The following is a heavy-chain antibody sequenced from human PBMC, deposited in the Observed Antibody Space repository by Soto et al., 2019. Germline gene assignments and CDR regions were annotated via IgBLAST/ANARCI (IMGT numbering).Heavy chain of an antibody. CDR1: GGSISSSSYY. V-gene: IGHV4-39*01. CDR2: IYYSGST. D-gene: IGHD6-19*01. CDR3: ASSIAVAGTY. Sequence: QLQLQESGPGLVKPSETLSLTCTVSGGSISSSSYYWGWIRQPPGKGLEWIGSIYYSGSTYHNPSLKSRVTISVDTSKNQFSLKLSSVTAADTAVYYCASSIAVAGTYWGQGTLVTVSS. J-gene: IGHJ4*02.